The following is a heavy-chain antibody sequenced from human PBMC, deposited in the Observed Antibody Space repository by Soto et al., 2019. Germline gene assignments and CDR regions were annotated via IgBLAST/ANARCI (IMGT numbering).Heavy chain of an antibody. CDR1: GGSISSADYY. CDR3: ARAATCWGNAFDI. CDR2: IYYSGST. V-gene: IGHV4-30-4*01. D-gene: IGHD2-15*01. Sequence: QVQLQESGPGLVKPSQTLSLTCIVSGGSISSADYYWSWVRQPPGKGLEWIGYIYYSGSTYYNPSLKSRLTISVDTSKNQFSLKLSSVTAADTAVYYCARAATCWGNAFDIWGQGTMVTVSS. J-gene: IGHJ3*02.